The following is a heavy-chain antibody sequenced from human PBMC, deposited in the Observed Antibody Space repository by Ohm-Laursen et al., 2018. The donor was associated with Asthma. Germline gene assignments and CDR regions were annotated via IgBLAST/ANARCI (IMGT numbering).Heavy chain of an antibody. D-gene: IGHD1-1*01. V-gene: IGHV4-59*02. CDR2: MHSSGGA. J-gene: IGHJ4*02. CDR1: GGSVSGYY. Sequence: GTLSLTCAVSGGSVSGYYWSWIRQPPGRGLEWIAYMHSSGGANYNPSLQSRVTLSADTSKNRVSLRLSFVSAADTALYFCARLDWTLSVFDYWGQGAPVTVAS. CDR3: ARLDWTLSVFDY.